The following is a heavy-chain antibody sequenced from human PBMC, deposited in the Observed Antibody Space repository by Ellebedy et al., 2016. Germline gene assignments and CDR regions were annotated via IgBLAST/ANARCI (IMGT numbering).Heavy chain of an antibody. D-gene: IGHD3-10*01. V-gene: IGHV4-34*01. CDR3: ARFGELLYGFDDY. CDR2: INHSGST. CDR1: GGSFSGYY. Sequence: SETLSLXCAVYGGSFSGYYWSWIRQPPGKGLEWIGEINHSGSTNYNPSLKSRVTISVDTSKNQFSLKLSSVTAADTAVYYCARFGELLYGFDDYWGQGTLVTVSS. J-gene: IGHJ4*02.